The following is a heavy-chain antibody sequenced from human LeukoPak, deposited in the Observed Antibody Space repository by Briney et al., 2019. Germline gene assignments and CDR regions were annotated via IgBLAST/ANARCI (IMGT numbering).Heavy chain of an antibody. V-gene: IGHV3-21*04. CDR1: GFTFSSYS. CDR2: ISSSSLYI. J-gene: IGHJ5*02. Sequence: GGSLRLSCAASGFTFSSYSMNWVRQAPGKGLEWVSSISSSSLYIYYADSVKGRFSISRDNSNNTLYLQMNSLRAEDTAVYYCARVNRGAYDSWGQGTLVTVSS. D-gene: IGHD5-12*01. CDR3: ARVNRGAYDS.